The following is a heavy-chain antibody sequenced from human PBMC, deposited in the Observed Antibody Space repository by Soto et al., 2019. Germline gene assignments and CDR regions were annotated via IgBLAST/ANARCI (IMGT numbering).Heavy chain of an antibody. CDR3: AKDSHWGIISPTHDY. CDR2: IYYSGST. V-gene: IGHV4-31*03. Sequence: SETLSLTCTVSGGSISSGGYYWSWIRQHPGKGLEWIGYIYYSGSTYYNPSLKSRVTIIRDNSKNTLLLQMNSLRVEDTAIYYCAKDSHWGIISPTHDYWGQGTQVTVSS. J-gene: IGHJ4*02. D-gene: IGHD3-16*01. CDR1: GGSISSGGYY.